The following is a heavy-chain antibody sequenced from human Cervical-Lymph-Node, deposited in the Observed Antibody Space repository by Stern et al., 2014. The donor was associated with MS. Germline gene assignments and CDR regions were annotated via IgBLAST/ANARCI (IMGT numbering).Heavy chain of an antibody. J-gene: IGHJ4*02. D-gene: IGHD3-22*01. CDR1: GDTFSRYG. CDR3: ARELNYDSSGYYFYY. V-gene: IGHV1-69*01. Sequence: VQLVQSGAEVKKPGSSVKVSCKASGDTFSRYGISWVRQAPGQGLEWMGGIIPIFGTAKYAQKFQDRVTITADESTSTAYMELSSLRSEDTAVYYCARELNYDSSGYYFYYWGQGTLVTVSS. CDR2: IIPIFGTA.